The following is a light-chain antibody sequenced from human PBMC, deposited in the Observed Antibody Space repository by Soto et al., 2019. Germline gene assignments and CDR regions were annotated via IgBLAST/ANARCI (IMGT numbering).Light chain of an antibody. V-gene: IGKV3-15*01. CDR3: QQYNNWPPWT. Sequence: EIVMTQSPATLSVSPGERATLSCRASQSVSTNLSWYQQKPGQAPRLLIYGASTRATGIPARFSGSGSVTEFTLTISSLQSEGFAVYTCQQYNNWPPWTCGQGTKVEIK. CDR1: QSVSTN. CDR2: GAS. J-gene: IGKJ1*01.